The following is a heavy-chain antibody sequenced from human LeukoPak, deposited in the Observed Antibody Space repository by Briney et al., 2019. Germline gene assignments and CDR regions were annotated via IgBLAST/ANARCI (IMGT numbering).Heavy chain of an antibody. J-gene: IGHJ4*02. CDR1: GFTFSSYG. V-gene: IGHV3-33*01. D-gene: IGHD3-16*02. Sequence: GGSLRLSSAPSGFTFSSYGMHWVRQAPGKGRWWVALIWYDGSSKDYADSVRGRFTSSRDNAKNTLYLQMNSLRAEDTAVYYCARDFELSHWGQGTLVTVSS. CDR2: IWYDGSSK. CDR3: ARDFELSH.